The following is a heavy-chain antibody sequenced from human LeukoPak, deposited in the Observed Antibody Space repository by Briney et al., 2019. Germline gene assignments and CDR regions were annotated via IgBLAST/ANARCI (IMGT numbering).Heavy chain of an antibody. D-gene: IGHD3-3*01. J-gene: IGHJ4*02. V-gene: IGHV3-23*01. CDR3: ARGWSDYSHFDY. Sequence: GGSLRLSCAASGFTFSSYAMSWVRQAPGKGLEWVSAISGSGGSTYYADSVKGRFTISRDNSKNTLYLQMNSLRAEDTAVYYCARGWSDYSHFDYWGQGTLVTVSS. CDR1: GFTFSSYA. CDR2: ISGSGGST.